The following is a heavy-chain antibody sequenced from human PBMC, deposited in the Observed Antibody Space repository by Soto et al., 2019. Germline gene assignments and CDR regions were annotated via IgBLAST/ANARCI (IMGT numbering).Heavy chain of an antibody. D-gene: IGHD1-20*01. CDR1: GFTFSDYY. J-gene: IGHJ5*02. V-gene: IGHV3-11*01. CDR3: AREGVGIDGIRGYNWFDP. CDR2: ISTSGSTI. Sequence: QVQLVESGGGFVKPGGSLRLSCAASGFTFSDYYMYWIRQAPGKGLEWVSCISTSGSTIYYADSLKGRFTISRDNAKNSLSMKMNSLRAEDTAVYYCAREGVGIDGIRGYNWFDPWGQGTLVTVSS.